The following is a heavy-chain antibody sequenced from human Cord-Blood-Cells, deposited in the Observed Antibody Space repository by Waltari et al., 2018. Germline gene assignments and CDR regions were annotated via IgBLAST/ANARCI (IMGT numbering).Heavy chain of an antibody. CDR3: ARDRYCSGGSCYYFDY. CDR1: GYTFTSYY. J-gene: IGHJ4*02. V-gene: IGHV1-46*01. Sequence: QVQLVQSGAEVKKPGASVKVSCKASGYTFTSYYMHWVRQAPGQGLEWMGIIHPSGGSTSYAQKFQGRVTMTRDTSTSTVYMELSSLRSEDTAVYYCARDRYCSGGSCYYFDYWGQGTLVTVSS. CDR2: IHPSGGST. D-gene: IGHD2-15*01.